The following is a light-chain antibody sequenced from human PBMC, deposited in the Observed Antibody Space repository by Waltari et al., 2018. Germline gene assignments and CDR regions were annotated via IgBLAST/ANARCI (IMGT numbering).Light chain of an antibody. CDR3: CSSPPWM. V-gene: IGLV2-23*02. Sequence: QSALTKPASVSGSPGPSITIHCHGSSSDVGTYISCYQHHPGKPPKLMIYEVIKRPSGVSNRFSCSKSGNPASLTVSGLQAEDEAVYYCCSSPPWMFGGGTKLTVL. J-gene: IGLJ3*02. CDR2: EVI. CDR1: SSDVGTY.